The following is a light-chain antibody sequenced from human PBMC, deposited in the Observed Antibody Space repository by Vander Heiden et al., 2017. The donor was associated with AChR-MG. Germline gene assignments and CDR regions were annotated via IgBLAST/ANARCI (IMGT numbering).Light chain of an antibody. CDR1: QSISSY. CDR2: AAS. J-gene: IGKJ2*01. Sequence: DIQLPQSPSSMSASVGDRVTITCRASQSISSYLIWYQQEPGKAPKRLIYAASSLQSGVPSRFSGSGSGTDFTLTISSLQPEDFATYYCQQSKSKRDTFGQGTKVEIK. CDR3: QQSKSKRDT. V-gene: IGKV1-39*01.